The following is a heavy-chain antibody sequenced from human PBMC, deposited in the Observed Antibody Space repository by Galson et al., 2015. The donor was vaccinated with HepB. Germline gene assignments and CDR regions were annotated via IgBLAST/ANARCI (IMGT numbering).Heavy chain of an antibody. CDR1: GYTFTSYG. CDR2: ISAYNGNT. Sequence: SVKVSCKASGYTFTSYGISWVRQAPGQGLEWMGWISAYNGNTNYAQKLQGRVTMTTDTSTSTAYMELRSLRSDDTAVYYCARGANYYDSSGYYHLLQAPFDYWGQGTLVTISS. CDR3: ARGANYYDSSGYYHLLQAPFDY. V-gene: IGHV1-18*04. D-gene: IGHD3-22*01. J-gene: IGHJ4*02.